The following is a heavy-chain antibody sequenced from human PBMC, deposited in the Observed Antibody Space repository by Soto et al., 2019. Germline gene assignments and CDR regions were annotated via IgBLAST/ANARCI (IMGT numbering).Heavy chain of an antibody. D-gene: IGHD3-9*01. CDR3: AVTVTGSRSPLDH. Sequence: QVQLVQSGAEVKKPGSSVKVSCKASGGTFSSNAISWVRQAPGQGLEWMGGIIPIYASPNSAQNFQGRVTVTADKATSTAYLELSRLRFADSAIYYCAVTVTGSRSPLDHWGRGTLVIVSS. CDR1: GGTFSSNA. V-gene: IGHV1-69*06. J-gene: IGHJ5*02. CDR2: IIPIYASP.